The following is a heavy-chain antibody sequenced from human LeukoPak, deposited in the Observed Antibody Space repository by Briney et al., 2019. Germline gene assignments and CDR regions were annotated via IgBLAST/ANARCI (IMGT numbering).Heavy chain of an antibody. CDR3: AKGDGYNYPFTPFDY. D-gene: IGHD5-24*01. Sequence: GGSLRLSCAASGFTFSSYAMSWVRQAPGKGLEWVSAISGSGGSTYYADSVKGRFTISRGNSKNTLYLQMNSLRAEDTAVYYCAKGDGYNYPFTPFDYWGQGTLVTVSS. V-gene: IGHV3-23*01. J-gene: IGHJ4*02. CDR1: GFTFSSYA. CDR2: ISGSGGST.